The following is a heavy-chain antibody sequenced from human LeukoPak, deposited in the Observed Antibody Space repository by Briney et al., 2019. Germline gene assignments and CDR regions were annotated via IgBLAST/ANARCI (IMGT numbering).Heavy chain of an antibody. D-gene: IGHD6-19*01. Sequence: PGGSLRLSCAASGFIFSSYAMSWVRQAPGKGLEWVSTISGSGGSTYYADSVKGRFTISRDNSKNTLYLQMNSLRAEDTAVYYCARDEYSSGCPLDYWGQGTLVTVSS. J-gene: IGHJ4*02. CDR1: GFIFSSYA. CDR2: ISGSGGST. CDR3: ARDEYSSGCPLDY. V-gene: IGHV3-23*01.